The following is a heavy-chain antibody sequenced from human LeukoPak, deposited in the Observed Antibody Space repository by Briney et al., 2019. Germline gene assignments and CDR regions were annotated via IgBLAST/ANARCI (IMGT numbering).Heavy chain of an antibody. CDR2: ISGSGGST. Sequence: GGSLRLSCAASGFTFSSYAMSWVRQAPGKGLEWVSAISGSGGSTYYADSVKGRFTISRDNSKNTLYLQMNSLRAEDTAVYYCARGFGIVVVPAAHASPTLGYWGQGTLVTVSS. J-gene: IGHJ4*02. V-gene: IGHV3-23*01. CDR1: GFTFSSYA. D-gene: IGHD2-2*01. CDR3: ARGFGIVVVPAAHASPTLGY.